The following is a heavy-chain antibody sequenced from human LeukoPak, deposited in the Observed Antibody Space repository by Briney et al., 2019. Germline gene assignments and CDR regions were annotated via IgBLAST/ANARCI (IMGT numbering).Heavy chain of an antibody. J-gene: IGHJ4*02. CDR1: GGSISSSTYY. CDR2: FYYSGST. V-gene: IGHV4-39*01. D-gene: IGHD3-22*01. Sequence: PSETLSLTCTVSGGSISSSTYYWGWIRQPPGKGLEWIGSFYYSGSTYYNPSLKSRVTISVDSSKNQFSLKLSSVTAADTAVYYCARHYYDSSGYNRGYHYWGQGTLVTVSS. CDR3: ARHYYDSSGYNRGYHY.